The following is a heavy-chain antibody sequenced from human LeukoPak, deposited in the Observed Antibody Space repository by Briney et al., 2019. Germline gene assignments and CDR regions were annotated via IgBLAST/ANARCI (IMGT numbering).Heavy chain of an antibody. J-gene: IGHJ4*02. D-gene: IGHD3-3*01. CDR2: ISSSGSTI. CDR1: GFTFSDYY. CDR3: ARAPGNYDFWSGYYTGPHFDY. V-gene: IGHV3-11*04. Sequence: PGGSLRLSCAASGFTFSDYYMSWIRQAPGKGLEWVSYISSSGSTIYYADSVKGRFTISRDNAKNSLYLQMNSLRAEDTAVYYCARAPGNYDFWSGYYTGPHFDYWGQGTLVTVSS.